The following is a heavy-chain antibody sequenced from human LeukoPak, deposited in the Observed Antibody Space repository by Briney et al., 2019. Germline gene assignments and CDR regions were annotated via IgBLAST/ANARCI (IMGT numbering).Heavy chain of an antibody. CDR3: ARHSRPLFDY. Sequence: TSETLSLTCTVSGGSISSSSYYWGWIRQPPGKGLEWIGSIYYSGSTYYNPSLKSRVTISVDTSKNQFSLKLSSVTAADTAVYYYARHSRPLFDYWGQGALVTVSS. V-gene: IGHV4-39*01. CDR2: IYYSGST. J-gene: IGHJ4*02. D-gene: IGHD6-13*01. CDR1: GGSISSSSYY.